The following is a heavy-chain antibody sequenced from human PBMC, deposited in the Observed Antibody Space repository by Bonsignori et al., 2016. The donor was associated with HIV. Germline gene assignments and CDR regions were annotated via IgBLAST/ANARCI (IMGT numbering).Heavy chain of an antibody. D-gene: IGHD3-16*01. V-gene: IGHV4-34*01. CDR1: GGSFSGYY. CDR2: INHSGST. Sequence: SETLSLTCAVYGGSFSGYYWSWIRQPPGKGLEWIGEINHSGSTNYNPSLKSRVTISVDTSKNQFSLKLSSVTAADTAVYYCARAPRNYGYYYYYYMDVWGKGTTVTVSS. CDR3: ARAPRNYGYYYYYYMDV. J-gene: IGHJ6*03.